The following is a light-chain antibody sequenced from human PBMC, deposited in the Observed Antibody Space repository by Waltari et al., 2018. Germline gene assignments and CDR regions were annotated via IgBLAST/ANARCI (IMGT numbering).Light chain of an antibody. Sequence: QSVLTQAPSMSAAPGQRVPISCTGRGSNIRAGLDVHWYQQLPRAAPKLLIYGSTSRPLGVPDRFFGSTSGTSASLVIIGLQPEDEAVYYCQSYDTSLSVVFGGGTKLTVL. CDR2: GST. CDR3: QSYDTSLSVV. V-gene: IGLV1-40*01. CDR1: GSNIRAGLD. J-gene: IGLJ3*02.